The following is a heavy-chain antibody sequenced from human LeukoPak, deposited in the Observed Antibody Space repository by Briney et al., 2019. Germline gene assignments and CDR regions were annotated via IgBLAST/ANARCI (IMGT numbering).Heavy chain of an antibody. CDR2: IYTSGST. CDR1: GGSISSGSYY. CDR3: AREGARDAFDI. J-gene: IGHJ3*02. Sequence: PSETLSLTCTVSGGSISSGSYYWSWIRQPAGKGLEWIGRIYTSGSTNYNPSLKSRVTISVDTSKNHFSLKLSSVTAADTAVYYCAREGARDAFDIWGQGTMVTVSS. D-gene: IGHD4/OR15-4a*01. V-gene: IGHV4-61*02.